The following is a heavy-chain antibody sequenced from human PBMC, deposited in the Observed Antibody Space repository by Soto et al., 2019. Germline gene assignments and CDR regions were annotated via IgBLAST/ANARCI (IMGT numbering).Heavy chain of an antibody. Sequence: ASVKVSCKASGYTFSSYAIHWVRQAPGQSLEWMGCINDADGNTKYSQNFQGRVTITRDTSASTAYMDLSSLKSEDTAVYYCARDPPGSGPNFDNWGQGTLVTVSS. CDR1: GYTFSSYA. CDR3: ARDPPGSGPNFDN. D-gene: IGHD2-15*01. V-gene: IGHV1-3*01. J-gene: IGHJ4*02. CDR2: INDADGNT.